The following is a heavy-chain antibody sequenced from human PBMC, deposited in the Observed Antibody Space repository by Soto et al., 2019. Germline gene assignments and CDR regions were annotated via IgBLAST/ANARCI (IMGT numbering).Heavy chain of an antibody. D-gene: IGHD2-2*01. CDR3: ASYSICSSTSCYADAFDI. CDR2: ISYSGNT. CDR1: GGSIISGY. Sequence: SETLSLTCTVSGGSIISGYWSWIRQPPGKGLEWIGYISYSGNTNYNPSLKSRVTISVDTSKNQFSLKLSSVTAADTAVYYCASYSICSSTSCYADAFDIWGQGTMVTVSS. V-gene: IGHV4-59*12. J-gene: IGHJ3*02.